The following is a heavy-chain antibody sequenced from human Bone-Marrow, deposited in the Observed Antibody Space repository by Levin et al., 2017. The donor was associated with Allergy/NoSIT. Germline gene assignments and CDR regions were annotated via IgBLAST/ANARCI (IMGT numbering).Heavy chain of an antibody. D-gene: IGHD6-25*01. CDR2: ISSDGST. J-gene: IGHJ4*02. V-gene: IGHV3-23*01. Sequence: LSLTCAAFGFPFRSYVMYWVRQVPGKGLEWVSTISSDGSTYYADSVKGRFTISRDNSKNTLYLQMNSLRAEDTAEYYCAKVRDGFAWGQGTLVTVSS. CDR3: AKVRDGFA. CDR1: GFPFRSYV.